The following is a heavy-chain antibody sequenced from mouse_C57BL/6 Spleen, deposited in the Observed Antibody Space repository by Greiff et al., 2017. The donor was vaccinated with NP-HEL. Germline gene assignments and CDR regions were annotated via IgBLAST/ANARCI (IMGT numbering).Heavy chain of an antibody. V-gene: IGHV3-6*01. J-gene: IGHJ2*01. CDR1: GYSITSGYY. D-gene: IGHD4-1*02. CDR2: ISYDGSN. Sequence: EVQVVESGPGLVKPSQSLSLTCSVTGYSITSGYYWNWIRQFPGNKLEWMGYISYDGSNNYNPSLKNRISITRDTSKNQFFLKLNSVTTEDTATYYCARESQLGRFDYWGQGTTLTVSS. CDR3: ARESQLGRFDY.